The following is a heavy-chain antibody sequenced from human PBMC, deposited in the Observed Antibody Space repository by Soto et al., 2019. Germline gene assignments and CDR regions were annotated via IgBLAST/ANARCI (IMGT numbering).Heavy chain of an antibody. CDR3: ARGQGAAIGDYYYHGMDV. D-gene: IGHD2-2*02. V-gene: IGHV3-73*01. J-gene: IGHJ6*02. Sequence: GGSLRLSCAASGFIFSGSAIHWVRQASGKGLEWVGRIRSRANNFATSSAASVKGRFTFSRDDSKNTAYLQMNTLKPEDTAVYYCARGQGAAIGDYYYHGMDVWGQGTTVTVSS. CDR2: IRSRANNFAT. CDR1: GFIFSGSA.